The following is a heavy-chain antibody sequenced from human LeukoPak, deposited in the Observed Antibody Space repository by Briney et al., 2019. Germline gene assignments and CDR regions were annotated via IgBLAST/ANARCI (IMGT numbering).Heavy chain of an antibody. CDR1: GFTFGSYG. Sequence: GGSLRLSCAASGFTFGSYGMSWVRQAPGKGLEWVSFITPNADRTSYADSVEGRFTISRDNPRNTLYMQMNSLRDEGTALYYCAIMHGYYDGSGYWVQWGQGTLVTVSS. J-gene: IGHJ1*01. CDR2: ITPNADRT. D-gene: IGHD3-22*01. V-gene: IGHV3-23*01. CDR3: AIMHGYYDGSGYWVQ.